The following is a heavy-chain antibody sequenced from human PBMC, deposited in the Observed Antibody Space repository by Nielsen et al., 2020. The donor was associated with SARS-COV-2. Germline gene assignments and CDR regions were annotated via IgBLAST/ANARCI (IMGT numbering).Heavy chain of an antibody. D-gene: IGHD1-26*01. V-gene: IGHV1-3*01. Sequence: ASVKVSCKASGYSFTSYAMHWVWQAPGQRLEWMGWINVGNGNTKYSQKFQGRVTFTRDTSASTAYMELSSLRFEDTAGYYCARERSREYGIDVWGQGTTVTVS. CDR2: INVGNGNT. CDR3: ARERSREYGIDV. CDR1: GYSFTSYA. J-gene: IGHJ6*02.